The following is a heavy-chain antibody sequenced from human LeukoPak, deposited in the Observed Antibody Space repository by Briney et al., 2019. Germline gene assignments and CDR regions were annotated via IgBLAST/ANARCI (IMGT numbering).Heavy chain of an antibody. CDR2: ISGSGGST. CDR1: GFTFSSYA. D-gene: IGHD4-4*01. V-gene: IGHV3-23*01. Sequence: GGSLRLSCAASGFTFSSYAMSWVRQAPGKGLEWVSAISGSGGSTYYADSVKGRFTISRDNSKNTLYLQMNSLRAEDTAVYYCAKVQDYTAGVQYYYYGMDVWGQGTTVTVSS. J-gene: IGHJ6*02. CDR3: AKVQDYTAGVQYYYYGMDV.